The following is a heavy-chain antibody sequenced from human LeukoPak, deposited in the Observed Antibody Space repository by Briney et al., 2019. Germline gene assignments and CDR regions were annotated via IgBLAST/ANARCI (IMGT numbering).Heavy chain of an antibody. CDR3: ARARVRSYSYDSDGSYTSDWIFDL. V-gene: IGHV4-59*01. Sequence: KPSETLSLTCIVSGGSITSYYWSWIRQPPGKGLEWIGYIYDTGNINYKHSLRSRVTISVGTSKDQFPLRLSSVTAADTAVYYCARARVRSYSYDSDGSYTSDWIFDLWGRGTLVTVSS. D-gene: IGHD3-22*01. CDR1: GGSITSYY. CDR2: IYDTGNI. J-gene: IGHJ2*01.